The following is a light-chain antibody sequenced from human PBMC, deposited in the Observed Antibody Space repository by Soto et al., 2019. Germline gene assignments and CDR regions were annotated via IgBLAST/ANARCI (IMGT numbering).Light chain of an antibody. J-gene: IGKJ1*01. CDR3: QQYGNYPLT. Sequence: DIQVTQSPSTLSASVGDRVTITCRASQSINNWLAWYQQKPGKAPKLLIYDASSLETGVPSRFSGGGSGTEFTLTITGLQPDDFATYYCQQYGNYPLTFGQGTRVEIK. V-gene: IGKV1-5*01. CDR1: QSINNW. CDR2: DAS.